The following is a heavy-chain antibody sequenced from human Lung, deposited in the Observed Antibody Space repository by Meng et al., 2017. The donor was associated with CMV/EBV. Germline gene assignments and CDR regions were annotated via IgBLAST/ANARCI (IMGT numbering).Heavy chain of an antibody. D-gene: IGHD3-22*01. CDR1: GYSFGNYA. J-gene: IGHJ4*02. CDR3: ARVYYDSTNYYFSFGY. V-gene: IGHV3-30*04. Sequence: GESXKISYVCSGYSFGNYAMHWVRQAPGKGLEWVAVISYDGDKKFYTDSVKGRFTISRDNSKNTLILQMSSLRTEDTAVYYCARVYYDSTNYYFSFGYWGQGKXVTVSS. CDR2: ISYDGDKK.